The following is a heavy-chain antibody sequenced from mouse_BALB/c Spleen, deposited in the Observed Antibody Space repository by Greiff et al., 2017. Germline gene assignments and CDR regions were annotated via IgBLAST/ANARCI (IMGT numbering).Heavy chain of an antibody. CDR1: GYAFTNYL. J-gene: IGHJ3*01. CDR2: INPGSGGT. Sequence: QVQLQQSGAELVRPGTSVKVSCKASGYAFTNYLIEWVKQRPGQGLEWIGVINPGSGGTNYNEKFKGKATLTADKSSSTAYMQLSSLTSDDSAVYFCARSTGFAYWGQGTLVTVSA. CDR3: ARSTGFAY. V-gene: IGHV1-54*01.